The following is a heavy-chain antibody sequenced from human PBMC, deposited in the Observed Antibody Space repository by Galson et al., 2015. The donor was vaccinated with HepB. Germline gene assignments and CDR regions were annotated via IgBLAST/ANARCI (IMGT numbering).Heavy chain of an antibody. CDR2: ISYDGSNK. CDR1: GFTFSSYG. CDR3: AKPGYCSSTSCYVGYYMDV. J-gene: IGHJ6*03. V-gene: IGHV3-30*18. D-gene: IGHD2-2*03. Sequence: SLRLSCAASGFTFSSYGMHWVRQAPGKGLEWVAVISYDGSNKYYADSVKGRFTISRDNSKNTLYLQMNSLRAEDTAVYYCAKPGYCSSTSCYVGYYMDVWGKGTTVTVSS.